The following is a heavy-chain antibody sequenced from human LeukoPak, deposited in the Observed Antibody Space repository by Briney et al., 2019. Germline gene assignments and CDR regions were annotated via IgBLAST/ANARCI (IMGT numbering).Heavy chain of an antibody. CDR3: ARHTDIVVPNWFDP. D-gene: IGHD2-15*01. J-gene: IGHJ5*02. Sequence: SETLSLTCTVSGGSISSSSYYWGWIRQPPGKGLEWIGSIYYSGSTYYNPSLKSRVTISVDTSKNQFSLKLSSVTAADTAVYYCARHTDIVVPNWFDPWGQGTLVTVSS. V-gene: IGHV4-39*01. CDR2: IYYSGST. CDR1: GGSISSSSYY.